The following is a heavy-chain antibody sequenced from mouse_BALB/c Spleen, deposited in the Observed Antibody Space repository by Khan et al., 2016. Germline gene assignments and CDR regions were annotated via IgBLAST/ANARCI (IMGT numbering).Heavy chain of an antibody. J-gene: IGHJ3*01. V-gene: IGHV3-2*02. CDR2: INYRGST. CDR1: GYSITSDYA. Sequence: EVQLQESGPGLVKPSQSLSLTCTVTGYSITSDYAWNWIRQLQGNKLEWMGYINYRGSTSYNPSLKSRISITRDTAKNQFYLQLNSVITEDTDTYYRSRDDYGSSSFPSWGHGTLVTVSA. CDR3: SRDDYGSSSFPS. D-gene: IGHD1-1*01.